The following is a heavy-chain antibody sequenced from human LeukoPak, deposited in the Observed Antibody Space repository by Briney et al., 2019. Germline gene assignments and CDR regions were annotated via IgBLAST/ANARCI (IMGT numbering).Heavy chain of an antibody. CDR2: ISAYNSTT. CDR3: VRDFGGWFDP. D-gene: IGHD3-10*01. V-gene: IGHV1-18*04. J-gene: IGHJ5*02. Sequence: ASVKVSCKASGYTFTSYGISWVRQAPGQGLGWMGWISAYNSTTNYAQQLQGRVTMTTDTSTSTAYMELRSLRSDDTAVYCCVRDFGGWFDPWGQGTLVTVSS. CDR1: GYTFTSYG.